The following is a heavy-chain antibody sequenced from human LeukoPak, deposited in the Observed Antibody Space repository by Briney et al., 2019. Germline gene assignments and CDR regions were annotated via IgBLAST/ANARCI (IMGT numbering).Heavy chain of an antibody. Sequence: GGSLRLSCAASGFTFSSYAMHWVRQAPGKGLEWVAVISYDGSNKYYADSVKGRFTISRDNSENTLYLQMNSLRAEDTAVYYCARDWGHIVVVTAILSSYFDLWGRGTLVTVSS. V-gene: IGHV3-30-3*01. CDR1: GFTFSSYA. CDR2: ISYDGSNK. D-gene: IGHD2-21*02. CDR3: ARDWGHIVVVTAILSSYFDL. J-gene: IGHJ2*01.